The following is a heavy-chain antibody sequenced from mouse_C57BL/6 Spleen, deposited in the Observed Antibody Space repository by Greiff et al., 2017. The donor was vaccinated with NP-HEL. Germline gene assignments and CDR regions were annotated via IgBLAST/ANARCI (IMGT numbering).Heavy chain of an antibody. CDR3: ARGGDLGSEQAY. V-gene: IGHV1-64*01. Sequence: QVQPQQPGAELVKPGASVKLSCKASGYTFTSYWMHWVKQRPGQGLEWIGMIHPNSGSTNYNEKFKSKATLTVDKSSSTAYMQLSSLTSEDSAVYYCARGGDLGSEQAYWGQGTLVTVSA. CDR1: GYTFTSYW. D-gene: IGHD1-1*01. J-gene: IGHJ3*01. CDR2: IHPNSGST.